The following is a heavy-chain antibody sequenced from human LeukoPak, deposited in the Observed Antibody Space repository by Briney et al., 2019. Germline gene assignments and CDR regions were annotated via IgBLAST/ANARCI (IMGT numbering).Heavy chain of an antibody. J-gene: IGHJ5*02. CDR1: GDSISSRSYY. D-gene: IGHD6-13*01. Sequence: SETLSLTCSVSGDSISSRSYYWGWIRQPPGKGLEWIGSVYYSGSTDYNPSLKSRVTMSIDTSKNQFSLKLNSVTAADTAVYYCARGIAAAAYNCFDPWGQGALVTVSS. V-gene: IGHV4-39*07. CDR2: VYYSGST. CDR3: ARGIAAAAYNCFDP.